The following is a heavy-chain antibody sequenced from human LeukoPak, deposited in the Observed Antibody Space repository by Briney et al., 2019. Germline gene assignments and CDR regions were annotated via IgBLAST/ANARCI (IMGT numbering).Heavy chain of an antibody. CDR2: INPNSGGT. CDR1: GYTFTGYY. Sequence: ASVKVSCKSSGYTFTGYYMHWVRPAPGQGLEWMGWINPNSGGTNYAQKFQGRVTMTRDTSISTAYMELSSLRSDDTAVYYCARDHLGAVDIWGQGTMVTVSS. J-gene: IGHJ3*02. CDR3: ARDHLGAVDI. V-gene: IGHV1-2*02.